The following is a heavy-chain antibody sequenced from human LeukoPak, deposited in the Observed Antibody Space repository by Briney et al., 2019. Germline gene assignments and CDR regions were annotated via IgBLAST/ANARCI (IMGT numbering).Heavy chain of an antibody. CDR1: GGSISSYY. J-gene: IGHJ6*02. D-gene: IGHD6-19*01. Sequence: SETLSLTCTASGGSISSYYWSWIRQPPGKGLEWIGYIYYSGSTNYNPSLKSRVTISVDPAKNQFSLTLSSVTAADTAVYYCARGRGQWLSMMGWPLYSMDVWGQGTTVTVSS. CDR3: ARGRGQWLSMMGWPLYSMDV. V-gene: IGHV4-59*01. CDR2: IYYSGST.